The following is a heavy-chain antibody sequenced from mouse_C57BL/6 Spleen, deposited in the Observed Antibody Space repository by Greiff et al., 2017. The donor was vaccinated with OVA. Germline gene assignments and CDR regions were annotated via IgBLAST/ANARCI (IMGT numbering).Heavy chain of an antibody. CDR1: GYAFSSSW. D-gene: IGHD2-14*01. J-gene: IGHJ2*01. Sequence: VKVVESGPELVKPGASVKISCKASGYAFSSSWMNWVKQRPGKGLEWIGRIYPGDGDTNYNGKFKGKATLTADKSSSTAYMQLSSLTSEDSAVYFCARWGYDEGYFDCWGQGTTLTVSS. CDR3: ARWGYDEGYFDC. V-gene: IGHV1-82*01. CDR2: IYPGDGDT.